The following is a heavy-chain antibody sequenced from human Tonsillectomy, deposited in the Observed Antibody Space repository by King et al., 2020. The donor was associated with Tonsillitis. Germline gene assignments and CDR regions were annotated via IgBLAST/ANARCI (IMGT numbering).Heavy chain of an antibody. D-gene: IGHD2-8*02. CDR3: ARRLNLWGLGVYDFDY. CDR2: IYYSGST. CDR1: GGSISSSSYY. V-gene: IGHV4-39*01. Sequence: QLQESGPGLVKPSETLSLTCTVSGGSISSSSYYWGWIRQPPGKGLEWIGSIYYSGSTYYNPSLKSRVTISVDTSKNPFSLKLSSVTAADTAVYYCARRLNLWGLGVYDFDYWGQGTLFTVSS. J-gene: IGHJ4*02.